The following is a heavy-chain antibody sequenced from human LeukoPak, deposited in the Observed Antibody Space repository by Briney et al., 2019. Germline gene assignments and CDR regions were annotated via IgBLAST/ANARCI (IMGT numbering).Heavy chain of an antibody. J-gene: IGHJ4*02. D-gene: IGHD6-19*01. CDR2: INWNGGST. CDR1: GFTFDDYG. Sequence: PGGSLRLSCAASGFTFDDYGMSWVRQAPGKGLEWVSNINWNGGSTGCADSVRGRFTISRDNAKNSLYLQMNSLRAEDTALYYCARVSDISVAAYFDYWGQGTRVTVSS. V-gene: IGHV3-20*04. CDR3: ARVSDISVAAYFDY.